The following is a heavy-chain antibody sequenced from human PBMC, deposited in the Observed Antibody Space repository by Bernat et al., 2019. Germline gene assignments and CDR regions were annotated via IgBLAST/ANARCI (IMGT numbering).Heavy chain of an antibody. CDR3: AIQYSSSAGFDY. CDR2: ISSSGSSI. J-gene: IGHJ4*02. CDR1: GFTFSSHE. D-gene: IGHD6-6*01. V-gene: IGHV3-48*03. Sequence: EVQLVESGGDLVQPEGSLRLSCAASGFTFSSHEMNWVRQAPGKGLEWISYISSSGSSIYYADSVKGRFTISRDNAKNSLYLQMNSLRAEDTAVYYCAIQYSSSAGFDYWGQGTLVTVSS.